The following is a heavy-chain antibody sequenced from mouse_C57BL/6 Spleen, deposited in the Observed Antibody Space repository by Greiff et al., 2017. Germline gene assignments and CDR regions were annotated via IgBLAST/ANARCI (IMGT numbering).Heavy chain of an antibody. D-gene: IGHD6-1*01. CDR3: ARMRQFYAMDY. CDR2: IYPGSGNT. V-gene: IGHV1-66*01. J-gene: IGHJ4*01. Sequence: VQLQESGPELVKPGASVKISCKASGYSFTSYYIHWVKQRPGQGLEWIGWIYPGSGNTKYNEKFKGKATLTADTSSSTAYMQLSSLTSEDSAVYYCARMRQFYAMDYWGQGTSVTVSS. CDR1: GYSFTSYY.